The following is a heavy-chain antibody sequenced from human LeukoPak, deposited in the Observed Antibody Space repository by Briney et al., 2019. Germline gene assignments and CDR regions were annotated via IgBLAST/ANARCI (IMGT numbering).Heavy chain of an antibody. V-gene: IGHV3-48*03. J-gene: IGHJ4*02. D-gene: IGHD3-22*01. CDR3: ARHSSGYYSPFDY. CDR1: GFTFSSYE. CDR2: ISSSGSTI. Sequence: GGSLRLSCAASGFTFSSYEMNWVRQAPGKGLEWVSYISSSGSTIYYADSVKGRFTISRDNAKNSLYLQMNSLRAEDTAVYYCARHSSGYYSPFDYWGQGTLVTVSS.